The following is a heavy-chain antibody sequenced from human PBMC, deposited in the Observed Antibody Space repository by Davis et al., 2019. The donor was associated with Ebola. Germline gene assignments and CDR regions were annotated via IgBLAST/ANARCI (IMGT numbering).Heavy chain of an antibody. Sequence: PSETLSLTCATSGDSLAGGTGGWNWIRQSPSRGLAWLGRTHYSSKWYTGYAESVKSRINISPDTAKNQFSPHLNSVTPEDTAVYYCARGWLRSGLDVWGKGAAVIVSS. J-gene: IGHJ6*04. CDR2: THYSSKWYT. D-gene: IGHD5-12*01. CDR3: ARGWLRSGLDV. V-gene: IGHV6-1*01. CDR1: GDSLAGGTGG.